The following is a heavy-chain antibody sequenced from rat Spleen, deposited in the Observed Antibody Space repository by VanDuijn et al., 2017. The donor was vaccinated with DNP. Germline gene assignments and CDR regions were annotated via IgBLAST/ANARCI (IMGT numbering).Heavy chain of an antibody. CDR2: ITSSGGSI. CDR3: AARYSSSWFAY. D-gene: IGHD1-2*01. J-gene: IGHJ3*01. Sequence: VQLKESGPGLVQPSQTLSLTCTVSGFTFSNYWMTWIRQVPGRGLEWVASITSSGGSIYYPDSVKGRFTISRDDAKNTLYLQMNSLRSEDTATYYCAARYSSSWFAYWGQGTLVTVSS. CDR1: GFTFSNYW. V-gene: IGHV5-31*01.